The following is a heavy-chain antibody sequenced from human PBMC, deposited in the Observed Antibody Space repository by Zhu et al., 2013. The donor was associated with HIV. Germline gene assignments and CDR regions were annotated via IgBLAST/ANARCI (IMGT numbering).Heavy chain of an antibody. V-gene: IGHV1-69*08. Sequence: QVQLVQSGAEVKKPGSSVKVSCKASGGTFSSYTISWVRQAPGQGLEWMGRIIPILGIANYAQKFQGRVTITADKSTSTAYMELSSLRSEDTAVYYCARDVYGAVLLWGGGLDYWGRGNPGHRLL. CDR3: ARDVYGAVLLWGGGLDY. J-gene: IGHJ4*02. D-gene: IGHD3-10*01. CDR2: IIPILGIA. CDR1: GGTFSSYT.